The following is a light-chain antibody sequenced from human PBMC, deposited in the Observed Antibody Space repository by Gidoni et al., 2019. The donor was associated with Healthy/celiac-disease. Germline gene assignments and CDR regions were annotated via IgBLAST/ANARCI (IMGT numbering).Light chain of an antibody. CDR1: QRVSSY. V-gene: IGKV3-11*01. Sequence: DIVLTQSPATLSLSPVYRATLAFRASQRVSSYLAWYQQKPGQAPRLLIYDASNRATGIPARFSVSGSGTDFTLTISILEPEDFAVYYCQQRSNWPPFTFGPGTKVDIK. CDR3: QQRSNWPPFT. J-gene: IGKJ3*01. CDR2: DAS.